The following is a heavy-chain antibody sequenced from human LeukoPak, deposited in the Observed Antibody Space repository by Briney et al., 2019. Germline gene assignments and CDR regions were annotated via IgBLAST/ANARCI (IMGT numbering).Heavy chain of an antibody. CDR3: ARGYCSSTSCYALGAAFDI. J-gene: IGHJ3*02. CDR1: GFTFSSYW. V-gene: IGHV3-7*03. CDR2: IKQDGSEK. D-gene: IGHD2-2*01. Sequence: PGGSLRLSCAASGFTFSSYWMSWVRQAPGKGLEWVANIKQDGSEKYYVDSVKGRFTISRDNAKNSLYLQMNSLRSEDTAVYYCARGYCSSTSCYALGAAFDIWGQGTMVTVSS.